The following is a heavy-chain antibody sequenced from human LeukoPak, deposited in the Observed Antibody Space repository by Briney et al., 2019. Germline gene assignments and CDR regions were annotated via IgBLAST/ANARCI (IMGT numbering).Heavy chain of an antibody. CDR1: GFTFSSYS. CDR2: ISSSSSYI. J-gene: IGHJ6*03. V-gene: IGHV3-21*01. CDR3: ARDRPPGGHNPYYYYYYMDV. Sequence: GGSLRLSCAASGFTFSSYSMNWVRQAPGKGLEWVSSISSSSSYIYYADLVKGRFTISRDNAKNSLYLQMNSLRAEDTAVYYCARDRPPGGHNPYYYYYYMDVWGKGTTVTVSS. D-gene: IGHD5-24*01.